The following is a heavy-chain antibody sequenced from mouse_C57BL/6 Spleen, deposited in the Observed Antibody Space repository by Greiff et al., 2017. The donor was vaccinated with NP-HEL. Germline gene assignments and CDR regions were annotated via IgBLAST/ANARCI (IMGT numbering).Heavy chain of an antibody. V-gene: IGHV14-4*01. D-gene: IGHD1-1*01. CDR3: TTGGSSSGDYFDD. CDR1: GFNIKDDY. CDR2: IDPENGDT. Sequence: VQLQQSGAELVRPGASVKLSCTASGFNIKDDYMHWVKQRPEQGLEWIGWIDPENGDTEYASKFQGTATITADTSSNTAYLQLSSLTSEDTAVYYCTTGGSSSGDYFDDWGQGTTLTVAS. J-gene: IGHJ2*01.